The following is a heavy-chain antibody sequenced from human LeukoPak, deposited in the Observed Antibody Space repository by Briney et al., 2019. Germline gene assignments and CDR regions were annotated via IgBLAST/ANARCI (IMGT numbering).Heavy chain of an antibody. D-gene: IGHD1-14*01. V-gene: IGHV4-59*01. J-gene: IGHJ6*03. CDR2: IYYSGST. CDR1: GGSISSYY. Sequence: SETLSLTCTVSGGSISSYYWSWIRQPPGKGLEWIGYIYYSGSTNYNPSLKSRVTISVETSKNEFSLKLRSVTAADTAVYYCARLPSSAEYRHYYYMDVWGKGTTVTVSS. CDR3: ARLPSSAEYRHYYYMDV.